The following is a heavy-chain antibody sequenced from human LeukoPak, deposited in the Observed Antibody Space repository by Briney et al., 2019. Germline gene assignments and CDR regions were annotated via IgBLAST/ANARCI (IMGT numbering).Heavy chain of an antibody. CDR3: ARGKLRSWFDP. CDR1: GGSFSGYY. J-gene: IGHJ5*02. D-gene: IGHD4-17*01. V-gene: IGHV4-34*01. CDR2: INHSGST. Sequence: SETLSLTCAVYGGSFSGYYWSWIRQPPGKGLEWIGEINHSGSTNYNPSLKSRVTISVDTSKNQFSLKLSSVTAADTAVYYCARGKLRSWFDPWGQETLVTVSS.